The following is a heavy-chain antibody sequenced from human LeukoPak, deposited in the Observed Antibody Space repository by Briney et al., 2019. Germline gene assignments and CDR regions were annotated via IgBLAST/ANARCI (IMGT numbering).Heavy chain of an antibody. V-gene: IGHV2-5*02. CDR3: AHVGDQVRGVISFDY. Sequence: SGPTLVKPPQTLTLTCTFSGFSLGTRGGGVGWIRQPPGKALEWLSLIYWDDDKRYSPSLKSRLTITKDTSKNQVVLTMTNMDPVDTATYYCAHVGDQVRGVISFDYWGQGTPVTVSS. CDR1: GFSLGTRGGG. D-gene: IGHD3-10*01. CDR2: IYWDDDK. J-gene: IGHJ4*02.